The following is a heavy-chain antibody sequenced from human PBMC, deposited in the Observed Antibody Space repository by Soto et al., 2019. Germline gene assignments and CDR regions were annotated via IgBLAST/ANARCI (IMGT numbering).Heavy chain of an antibody. J-gene: IGHJ4*02. Sequence: EVQLLESGGGSIQPGGSLRLSCVASGFTFSSFSMSWVRQAPGKGLEWVSSINRMDGSTYYADSVKGRHTISRDNSKNTLYLQMDSLRAEDTDVYYCAKNYYFDNWGQGTLVIVSS. CDR2: INRMDGST. V-gene: IGHV3-23*01. CDR3: AKNYYFDN. CDR1: GFTFSSFS.